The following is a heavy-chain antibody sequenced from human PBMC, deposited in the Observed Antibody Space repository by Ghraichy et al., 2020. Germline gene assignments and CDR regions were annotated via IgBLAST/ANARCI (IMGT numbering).Heavy chain of an antibody. D-gene: IGHD2-2*01. Sequence: GGSLRLSCIASGFIFSSYAMAWVRQSPGKGLDWVSTLHRNGDVANYADSVKGRFTISRDNARNTLYLQMNGLRAEDTAVYFCARKPYCDGTSCYAFDSWGQEPWSPSPQ. CDR3: ARKPYCDGTSCYAFDS. CDR1: GFIFSSYA. V-gene: IGHV3-23*01. J-gene: IGHJ4*01. CDR2: LHRNGDVA.